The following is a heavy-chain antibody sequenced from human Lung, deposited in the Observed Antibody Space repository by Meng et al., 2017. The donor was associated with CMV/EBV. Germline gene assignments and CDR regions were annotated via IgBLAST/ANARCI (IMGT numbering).Heavy chain of an antibody. CDR3: ARATGYCSRTSCYTTFYYYYGMDV. J-gene: IGHJ6*02. V-gene: IGHV4-39*07. Sequence: SETLSLTCTVSGGSISSSSYYWGWIRQPPGKGLEWIGSIYYSGSTYYNPSLKSRVAISVDTSKNQFSQKLSSVTAADTSVYYCARATGYCSRTSCYTTFYYYYGMDVWGQGTXVTVSS. CDR2: IYYSGST. D-gene: IGHD2-2*02. CDR1: GGSISSSSYY.